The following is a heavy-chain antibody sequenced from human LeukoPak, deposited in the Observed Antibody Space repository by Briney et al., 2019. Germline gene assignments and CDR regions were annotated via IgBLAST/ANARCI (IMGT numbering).Heavy chain of an antibody. CDR3: ASGLGYCSSTSCYDY. CDR1: GYTFTGYY. CDR2: INPNSGGT. D-gene: IGHD2-2*01. V-gene: IGHV1-2*02. Sequence: ASVKVSCKASGYTFTGYYMHWVRQAPGQGLEWMGWINPNSGGTNYAQKFQGRVTMTRDTSISTAYMELSRLRSDDTAVYYCASGLGYCSSTSCYDYWGQGTLVTVSS. J-gene: IGHJ4*02.